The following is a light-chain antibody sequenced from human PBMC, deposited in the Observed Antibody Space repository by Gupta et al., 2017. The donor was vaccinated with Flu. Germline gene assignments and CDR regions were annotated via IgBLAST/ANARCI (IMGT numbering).Light chain of an antibody. CDR2: DAS. Sequence: VVMTQSPAILSVSPGERATLSCRASRSITNNLAWYQQKPGQAPRLLIYDASTRASGIPVRFSGSGSGTEFTLTISSLQSEDFAIYFCQQYNDWPPLTFGGGTRVDVK. CDR3: QQYNDWPPLT. CDR1: RSITNN. J-gene: IGKJ4*01. V-gene: IGKV3-15*01.